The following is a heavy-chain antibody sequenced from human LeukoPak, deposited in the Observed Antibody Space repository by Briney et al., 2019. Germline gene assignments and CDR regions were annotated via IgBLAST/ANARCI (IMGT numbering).Heavy chain of an antibody. D-gene: IGHD3-22*01. Sequence: GESLKISCKGSGYSFTSYWIGWVRQMPGKGLEWMGIIYPGDSDTRYSPSFQGQVTTSADKSISTAYLQWSSLKASDTAMYYCARPAVVVTTPNDAFDIWGQGTMVTVSS. CDR1: GYSFTSYW. CDR3: ARPAVVVTTPNDAFDI. J-gene: IGHJ3*02. CDR2: IYPGDSDT. V-gene: IGHV5-51*01.